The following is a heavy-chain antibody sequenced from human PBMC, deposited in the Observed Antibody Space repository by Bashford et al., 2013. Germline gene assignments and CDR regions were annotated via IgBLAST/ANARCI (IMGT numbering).Heavy chain of an antibody. CDR1: GGSISSGSCY. CDR3: AREHPGNNPPDY. V-gene: IGHV4-61*01. J-gene: IGHJ4*02. Sequence: SETLSLTCTVSGGSISSGSCYWGWIRQPPGKGLEWIGYIYYSGSTNYNPSLKSRVTISVDTSKNQFSLKLSSVTAADTAVYYCAREHPGNNPPDYWGQGTLVTVSS. CDR2: IYYSGST. D-gene: IGHD1-14*01.